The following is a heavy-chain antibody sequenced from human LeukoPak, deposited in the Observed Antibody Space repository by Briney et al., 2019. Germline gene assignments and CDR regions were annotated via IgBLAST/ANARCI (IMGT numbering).Heavy chain of an antibody. J-gene: IGHJ4*02. CDR2: ISISNSTV. V-gene: IGHV3-48*01. CDR3: ARDLHCGGDCYPLTY. CDR1: GFTFSSYR. D-gene: IGHD2-21*01. Sequence: PGGSLRLSCAASGFTFSSYRMNWVRQAPGKGLEWVSYISISNSTVYYANSVKGRFTISRGNAKNSLYLQMNSLRAEDTAVYYCARDLHCGGDCYPLTYWGQGTMVTVSS.